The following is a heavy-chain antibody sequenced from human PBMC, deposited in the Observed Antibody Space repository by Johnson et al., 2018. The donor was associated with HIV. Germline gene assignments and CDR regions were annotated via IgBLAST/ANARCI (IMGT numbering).Heavy chain of an antibody. CDR3: VKDDYFDSSGYYSDQGTQIRGAFDI. D-gene: IGHD3-22*01. CDR1: GFTFSSYA. V-gene: IGHV3-30*09. J-gene: IGHJ3*02. CDR2: ISYDGSNK. Sequence: QVQLVESGGGVVQPGRSLRLSCAASGFTFSSYAMHWVRQAPGTGLEWVAVISYDGSNKYYTDSVQGRFAISRDNPKNTLYLQMNSLRAEDTAVYYCVKDDYFDSSGYYSDQGTQIRGAFDIWGQGTMVTVSS.